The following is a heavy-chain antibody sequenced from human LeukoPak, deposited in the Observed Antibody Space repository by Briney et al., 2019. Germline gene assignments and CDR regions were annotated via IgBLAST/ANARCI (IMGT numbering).Heavy chain of an antibody. CDR2: IYYSGST. V-gene: IGHV4-59*01. CDR1: GGSISSYY. D-gene: IGHD2-2*01. J-gene: IGHJ3*01. Sequence: SETLSLTCTVSGGSISSYYWSWIRQPPGKGLEWIGYIYYSGSTNYNPSLKSRVTISVDTSKNQFSLKLSSVTAADTAVYYCATLDVSRQVVPAAIGDWDWGQGTMVTVSS. CDR3: ATLDVSRQVVPAAIGDWD.